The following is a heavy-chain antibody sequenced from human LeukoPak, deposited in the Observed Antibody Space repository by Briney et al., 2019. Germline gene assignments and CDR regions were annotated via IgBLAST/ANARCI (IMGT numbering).Heavy chain of an antibody. CDR3: ARDLGYCSSTSCPEGMDV. CDR1: GGTFSSYA. CDR2: IIPIFGIA. V-gene: IGHV1-69*04. J-gene: IGHJ6*02. Sequence: ASVKVSCKASGGTFSSYAISWVRQAPGQGLEWRGRIIPIFGIANYAQKFQGRVTITADKSTSTAYMELSSLRSEDTAVYYCARDLGYCSSTSCPEGMDVWGQGTTVTVSS. D-gene: IGHD2-2*01.